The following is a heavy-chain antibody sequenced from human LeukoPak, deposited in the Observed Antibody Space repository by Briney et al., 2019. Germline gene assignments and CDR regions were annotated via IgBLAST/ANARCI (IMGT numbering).Heavy chain of an antibody. CDR2: IIPIFGTA. V-gene: IGHV1-69*13. Sequence: SVKVSCKASVGTFSSYAISWVRQAPGQGLEWMGGIIPIFGTANYARKFQGRVTITADESTSTAYMELSSLRSEDTAVYYCARVYEEAYGSGSYYLAFDYWGQGTLVTVSS. CDR1: VGTFSSYA. CDR3: ARVYEEAYGSGSYYLAFDY. J-gene: IGHJ4*02. D-gene: IGHD3-10*01.